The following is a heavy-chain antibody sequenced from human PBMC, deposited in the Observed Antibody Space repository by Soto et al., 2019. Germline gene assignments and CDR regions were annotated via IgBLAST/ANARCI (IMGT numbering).Heavy chain of an antibody. Sequence: ASVKVSCKASGYTLTYYAIHWVRQAPGQRLEWIGWINAANGDTKYSETFQARVTITRDTSASTAYMELSSLRSEDTAVYYCARTYTMIVVAIDYWGQGTLVTVSS. D-gene: IGHD3-22*01. CDR1: GYTLTYYA. CDR2: INAANGDT. V-gene: IGHV1-3*01. CDR3: ARTYTMIVVAIDY. J-gene: IGHJ4*02.